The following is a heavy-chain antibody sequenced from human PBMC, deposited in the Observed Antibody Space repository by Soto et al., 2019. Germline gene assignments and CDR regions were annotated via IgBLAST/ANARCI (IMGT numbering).Heavy chain of an antibody. Sequence: PGGSLRLSCAASGFTFSGYWMHWVRQGPGKGLEWVSRINTDGGGTTYADSVKGRFTISRDNSKNTLYLQMNSLRAEDTAVYYCARDGQWLPRDGLRSSYYFDYWGQGTLVTVSS. CDR3: ARDGQWLPRDGLRSSYYFDY. V-gene: IGHV3-74*01. D-gene: IGHD6-19*01. CDR1: GFTFSGYW. J-gene: IGHJ4*02. CDR2: INTDGGGT.